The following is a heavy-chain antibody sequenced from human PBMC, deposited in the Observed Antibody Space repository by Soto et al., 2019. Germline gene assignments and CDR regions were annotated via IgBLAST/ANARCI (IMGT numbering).Heavy chain of an antibody. V-gene: IGHV4-39*01. CDR3: ARKQLGSGSYPPGPGWVDV. D-gene: IGHD3-10*01. CDR1: GGSISSSSYY. J-gene: IGHJ6*04. CDR2: IYYSGST. Sequence: QLQLQESGPGLVKPSETLSLTCTVSGGSISSSSYYWGWIRQPPGKGLEWIGSIYYSGSTYYNPSLKSRVTISVDTSKNQFSLKLSSVTAADTAVYYCARKQLGSGSYPPGPGWVDVWGKGTTVTVSS.